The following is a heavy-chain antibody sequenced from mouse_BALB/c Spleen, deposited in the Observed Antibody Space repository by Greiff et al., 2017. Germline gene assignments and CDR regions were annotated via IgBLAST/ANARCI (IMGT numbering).Heavy chain of an antibody. CDR1: GYAFSSYW. V-gene: IGHV1-80*01. CDR3: ALTTCYAMDY. CDR2: IYPGDGDT. Sequence: VPLQQSGAELVRPGSSVKISCKASGYAFSSYWMNWVKQRPGQGLVWIGQIYPGDGDTNYNGKFKGKATLTADKSSSTAYMQLSSLTSEDSAVYFCALTTCYAMDYWGQGTSVTVAS. D-gene: IGHD1-1*01. J-gene: IGHJ4*01.